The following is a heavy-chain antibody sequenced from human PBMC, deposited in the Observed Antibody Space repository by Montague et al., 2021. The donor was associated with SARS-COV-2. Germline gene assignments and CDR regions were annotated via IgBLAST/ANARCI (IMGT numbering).Heavy chain of an antibody. Sequence: SETLSLTCEVYGGSFSGYYWNWIRQPPGKGLEWTGEINHSGSTNYNPSLKSRVTMSVDTSKNQFSLKLSSVTAADTAVYYCARGARQGYGFRLGSFDSWGQGTLVTVSS. V-gene: IGHV4-34*01. CDR3: ARGARQGYGFRLGSFDS. J-gene: IGHJ4*01. D-gene: IGHD3-10*01. CDR1: GGSFSGYY. CDR2: INHSGST.